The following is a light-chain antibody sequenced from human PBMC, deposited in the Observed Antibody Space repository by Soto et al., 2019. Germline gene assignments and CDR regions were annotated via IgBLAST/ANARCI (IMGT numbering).Light chain of an antibody. CDR2: DTS. Sequence: VYQGEGATLSCRASQGIGDTLAWYQHKPGQTPRLLIYDTSTRATGVPTRFSGSRSGAEFTLTTICLQSEDFAVYYCQPYNKLPLTFGGGTKVDIK. CDR3: QPYNKLPLT. J-gene: IGKJ4*01. V-gene: IGKV3-15*01. CDR1: QGIGDT.